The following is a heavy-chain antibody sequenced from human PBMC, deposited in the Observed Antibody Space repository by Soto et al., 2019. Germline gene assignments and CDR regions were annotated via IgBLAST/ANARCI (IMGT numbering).Heavy chain of an antibody. Sequence: SETLSLTCTVSGGSISSYYWSWIRQPPGKGLEWIGYIYYSGSTNYNPSLKSRVTISVDTSKNQFSLKLSSVTAADTAVYYCARVIEYYDFWSGSKYNWFDPWGQGTLVTVS. J-gene: IGHJ5*02. CDR2: IYYSGST. CDR1: GGSISSYY. D-gene: IGHD3-3*01. V-gene: IGHV4-59*01. CDR3: ARVIEYYDFWSGSKYNWFDP.